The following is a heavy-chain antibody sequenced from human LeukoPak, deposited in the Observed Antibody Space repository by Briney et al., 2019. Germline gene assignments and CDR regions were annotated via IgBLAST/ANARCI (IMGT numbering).Heavy chain of an antibody. CDR1: GGSISSYY. D-gene: IGHD3-10*01. Sequence: PSETLSLTCTVSGGSISSYYWSWIRQHPGKGLEWIGYIYYSGSTYYNPSLKSRVTISVDTSKNQFSLKLSSVTAADTAVYYCARGAVYYGSGSSDFDYWGQGTLVTVSS. V-gene: IGHV4-30-4*08. J-gene: IGHJ4*02. CDR3: ARGAVYYGSGSSDFDY. CDR2: IYYSGST.